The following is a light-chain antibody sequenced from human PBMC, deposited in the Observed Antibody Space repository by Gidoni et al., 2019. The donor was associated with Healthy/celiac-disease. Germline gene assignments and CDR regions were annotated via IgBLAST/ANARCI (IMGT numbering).Light chain of an antibody. Sequence: EIVMTQSPATLSVSPGERATLSCRASQSVSINLAWYQQKPGQAPRLLFYGASTRATGIPARFSGSGSGTEFTLTISSLQSEDFAVYYCHQYDNWLTFGGGTKVEIK. CDR2: GAS. CDR1: QSVSIN. CDR3: HQYDNWLT. V-gene: IGKV3-15*01. J-gene: IGKJ4*01.